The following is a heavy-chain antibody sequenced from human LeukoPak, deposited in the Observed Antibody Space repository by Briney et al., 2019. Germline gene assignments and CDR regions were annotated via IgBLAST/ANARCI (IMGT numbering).Heavy chain of an antibody. Sequence: PSETLSLTCTVSGGSISIYYWSWIRQPPGKGLEWIGYIYDSGSTNYNPSLKSRVTISVDTSKNQFPLKLSSVTAADTAVYYCARAPDSGSSTNWFDPWGQGTLVTVSS. J-gene: IGHJ5*02. CDR2: IYDSGST. D-gene: IGHD1-26*01. CDR1: GGSISIYY. CDR3: ARAPDSGSSTNWFDP. V-gene: IGHV4-59*01.